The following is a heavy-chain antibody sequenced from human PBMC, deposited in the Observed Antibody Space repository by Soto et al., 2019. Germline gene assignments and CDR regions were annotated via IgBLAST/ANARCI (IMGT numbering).Heavy chain of an antibody. CDR3: ARGYCSRPSCSHFDC. J-gene: IGHJ4*02. D-gene: IGHD2-2*01. Sequence: GGSLRLSCAASGFTFSSYAVHWVRQAPGKGLEWVAVMSYDGSNKYYADSVKGRFTISSDNSKNTLYLQMNSRGTEDTAVYYCARGYCSRPSCSHFDCWGQGTLVTVSS. CDR1: GFTFSSYA. CDR2: MSYDGSNK. V-gene: IGHV3-30-3*01.